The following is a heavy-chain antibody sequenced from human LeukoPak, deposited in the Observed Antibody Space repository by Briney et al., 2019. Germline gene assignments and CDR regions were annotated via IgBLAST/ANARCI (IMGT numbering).Heavy chain of an antibody. CDR3: ASRGT. CDR1: GGTFSGYY. CDR2: SNDSGGT. V-gene: IGHV4-34*08. D-gene: IGHD3-10*01. Sequence: PSETLSLTCAVYGGTFSGYYWSWIRQPPGKRLEWVGESNDSGGTNYNPSLKSRVTISADKSKNQFSLKLSSVTAADTAVYYCASRGTWGQGTLVTVSS. J-gene: IGHJ5*02.